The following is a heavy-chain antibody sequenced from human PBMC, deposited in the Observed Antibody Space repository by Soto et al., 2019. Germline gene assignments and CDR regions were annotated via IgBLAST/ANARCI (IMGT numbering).Heavy chain of an antibody. CDR3: AKDTSAAAISYFDY. D-gene: IGHD2-2*01. CDR1: GFTFSSYA. CDR2: ISGRGGST. V-gene: IGHV3-23*01. J-gene: IGHJ4*02. Sequence: EVQLLESGGGLVQPGGSLRLSCAASGFTFSSYAMSWVRQAPGKGLEWVSAISGRGGSTYYADSVKGRFTISGDNSKNTLYLHMTSLSAEDTGVYYCAKDTSAAAISYFDYWGQGTLVTVSS.